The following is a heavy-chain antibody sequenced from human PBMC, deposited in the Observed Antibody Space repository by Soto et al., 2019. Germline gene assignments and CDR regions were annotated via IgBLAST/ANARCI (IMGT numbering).Heavy chain of an antibody. CDR1: GYSFTTYW. CDR2: IYPDDSDT. J-gene: IGHJ1*01. CDR3: ASLNLPHQLTREF. D-gene: IGHD3-10*01. V-gene: IGHV5-51*01. Sequence: KSLKISCKASGYSFTTYWLDAVRQLPGKGLEWMGIIYPDDSDTRHSPAFRGQVTISADKSFNTAYLQWNTLKASDTAFYFCASLNLPHQLTREFWGQGTQVTVSS.